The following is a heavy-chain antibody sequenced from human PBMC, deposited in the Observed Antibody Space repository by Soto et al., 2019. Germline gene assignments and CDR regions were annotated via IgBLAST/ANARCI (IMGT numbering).Heavy chain of an antibody. V-gene: IGHV5-51*01. D-gene: IGHD6-13*01. CDR2: IYPGDSNT. J-gene: IGHJ4*02. Sequence: GESLKISCKGSGYMFTNFWIGWVRQMPGKGLEWMGIIYPGDSNTKYRPSFQGHVTISVDKSISTAYLQWSSLEASDTAVYYCARRGPGTYFDYWGQGTLVTVSS. CDR1: GYMFTNFW. CDR3: ARRGPGTYFDY.